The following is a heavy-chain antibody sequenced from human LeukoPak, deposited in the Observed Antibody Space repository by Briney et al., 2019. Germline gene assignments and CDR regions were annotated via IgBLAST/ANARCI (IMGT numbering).Heavy chain of an antibody. D-gene: IGHD6-13*01. CDR2: ISWNGNNV. J-gene: IGHJ4*02. CDR3: ANGAGQQLVRLFDY. CDR1: GFDFDDYA. Sequence: PGRSLRLSCKASGFDFDDYAMHWVRQRPGKGLEWVSGISWNGNNVAYVDSVKGRFTVSREYAKNSLYLQMNSLRAEDTALYYCANGAGQQLVRLFDYWGQGTLVTVSS. V-gene: IGHV3-9*01.